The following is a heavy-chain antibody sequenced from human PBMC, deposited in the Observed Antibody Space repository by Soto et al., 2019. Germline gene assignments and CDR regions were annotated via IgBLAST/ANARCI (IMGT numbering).Heavy chain of an antibody. CDR3: ANLPLYGSGFDC. V-gene: IGHV3-9*01. CDR2: ISWNGAAT. CDR1: GFTFDDYA. Sequence: EVQLVESGGGLVQPGGSLRLSCAASGFTFDDYALHWVRQAPGKGLEWVSGISWNGAATGYADSVKGRFTISRDNAKNTLYLQMNSLGSDDTAIYYCANLPLYGSGFDCWGLGTLVTVSS. D-gene: IGHD3-10*01. J-gene: IGHJ4*02.